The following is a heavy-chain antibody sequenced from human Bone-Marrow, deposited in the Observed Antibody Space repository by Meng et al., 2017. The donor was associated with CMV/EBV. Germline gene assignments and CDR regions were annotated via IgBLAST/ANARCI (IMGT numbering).Heavy chain of an antibody. V-gene: IGHV3-21*01. CDR1: GFIFSTYI. CDR3: VGEGSFPQFEY. D-gene: IGHD3-10*01. CDR2: ISTASTYT. Sequence: GESLKISCAASGFIFSTYIMNWVRQAPGKGLEWVSSISTASTYTHYSDSVKGRFTISRDNAKNSLYLQMNSLRGEDTAVYYCVGEGSFPQFEYWGQGSLVTVSS. J-gene: IGHJ4*02.